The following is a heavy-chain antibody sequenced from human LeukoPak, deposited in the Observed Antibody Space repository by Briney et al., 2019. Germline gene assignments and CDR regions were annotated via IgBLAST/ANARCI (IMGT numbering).Heavy chain of an antibody. D-gene: IGHD3-10*01. J-gene: IGHJ6*03. Sequence: SETLSLTCTVSGGPISSYYWGWIRQPPGKGLEWIGYIYYSGSTNYNPSLKSRVTISVDTSKNQFSLKLSSVTAADTAVYYCARGGDSLYYYYYYMDVWGKGTTVTISS. CDR3: ARGGDSLYYYYYYMDV. V-gene: IGHV4-59*01. CDR2: IYYSGST. CDR1: GGPISSYY.